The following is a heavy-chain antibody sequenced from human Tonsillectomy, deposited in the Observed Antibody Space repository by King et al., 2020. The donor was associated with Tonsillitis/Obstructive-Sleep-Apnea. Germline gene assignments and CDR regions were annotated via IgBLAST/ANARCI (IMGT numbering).Heavy chain of an antibody. CDR3: ARDHRMGPAAIMYYFAY. CDR2: INTNTGNP. D-gene: IGHD2-2*02. Sequence: HVQLVESGSELKKPGASVKVSCKASGYTFTSSAMNWVRQAPGQGLEWMGWINTNTGNPTYAQGFTGRFVFSLDTSVSTAYLQISSLTAEDTAVYYCARDHRMGPAAIMYYFAYWGQGTLVTVSS. J-gene: IGHJ4*02. CDR1: GYTFTSSA. V-gene: IGHV7-4-1*02.